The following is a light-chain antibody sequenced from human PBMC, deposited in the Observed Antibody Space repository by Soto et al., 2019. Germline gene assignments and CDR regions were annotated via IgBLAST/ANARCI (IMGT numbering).Light chain of an antibody. V-gene: IGKV1-39*01. CDR2: AAS. J-gene: IGKJ4*01. CDR1: QSISSY. Sequence: IPMTPSKASLSSSVGHRVTITCRASQSISSYLNWYQQKPGKAPKLLIYAASTLYGGVPSRFSGSGSGTDFALTITSLQAEDFATYHCQQLRMYPSTVGGGTKVDIK. CDR3: QQLRMYPST.